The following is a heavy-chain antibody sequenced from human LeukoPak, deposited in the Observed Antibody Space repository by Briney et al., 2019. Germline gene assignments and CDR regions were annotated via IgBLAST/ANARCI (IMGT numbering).Heavy chain of an antibody. CDR3: ARGGHVRVYDNSYYGHY. D-gene: IGHD3-22*01. V-gene: IGHV1-46*01. CDR2: INPSGGRT. J-gene: IGHJ4*02. CDR1: GYTFTSYY. Sequence: ASVKVSCKASGYTFTSYYMYWVRQAPGQGLEWMGIINPSGGRTSYAQKFQGRVTMTRDMSTSTVYMELSSLRSEGTAVYYCARGGHVRVYDNSYYGHYWGQGTLVTVSS.